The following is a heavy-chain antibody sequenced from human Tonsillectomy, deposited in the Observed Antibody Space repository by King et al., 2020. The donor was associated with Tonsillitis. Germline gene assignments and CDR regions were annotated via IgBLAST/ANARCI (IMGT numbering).Heavy chain of an antibody. J-gene: IGHJ5*02. Sequence: VQLVESGGGVVQPGRSLRLSCAASGFTFSSYGIHWVRQAPGKGLEWVAVISYDGSNKYYADSVKGRFTISRDNSKNTLYLQMNSLRAEDTAVYYCAKDPDTVTTFLGWFDPWGQGTLVTVSS. V-gene: IGHV3-30*18. CDR1: GFTFSSYG. D-gene: IGHD4-17*01. CDR2: ISYDGSNK. CDR3: AKDPDTVTTFLGWFDP.